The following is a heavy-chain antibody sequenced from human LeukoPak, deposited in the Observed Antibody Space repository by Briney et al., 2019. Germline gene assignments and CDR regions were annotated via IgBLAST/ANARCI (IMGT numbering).Heavy chain of an antibody. J-gene: IGHJ3*02. CDR3: ARGGRPQPEGCSSTSCYHMGDAFDI. D-gene: IGHD2-2*01. CDR2: IIPIFGTA. Sequence: ASVKVSCKASGGTFSSYAISWVRQAPGQGLEWMGGIIPIFGTANYAQKFQGRVTITADESTSTAYMELSSLRSEDTAVYYCARGGRPQPEGCSSTSCYHMGDAFDIWGQGTMVTVSS. V-gene: IGHV1-69*13. CDR1: GGTFSSYA.